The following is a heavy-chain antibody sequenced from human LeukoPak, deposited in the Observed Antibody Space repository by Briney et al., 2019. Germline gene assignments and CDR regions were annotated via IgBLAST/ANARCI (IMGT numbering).Heavy chain of an antibody. D-gene: IGHD2-2*01. J-gene: IGHJ6*03. CDR1: RFTFSSYG. V-gene: IGHV3-30*02. CDR3: AKPITECSSTSCPPSYYYYYMDV. CDR2: LWDDGSNK. Sequence: GGSLRLSCASSRFTFSSYGMRWVRQAPGKGLEWGAFLWDDGSNKYYADSVKGRFTISRDNYKNTLYLQMNSLRAEDTAVYYCAKPITECSSTSCPPSYYYYYMDVWGQGTTVTVSS.